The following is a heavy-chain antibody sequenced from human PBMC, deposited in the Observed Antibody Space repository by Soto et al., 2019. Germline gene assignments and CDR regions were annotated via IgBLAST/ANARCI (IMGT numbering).Heavy chain of an antibody. D-gene: IGHD1-26*01. Sequence: GGSLRLSCAASGFTFSSYAMSWVRQAPGKGLEWVSAISGSGGSTYYADSVKGRFTISRDNSKNTLYLQMNSLRAEDTAVYYCAKDIVGASSGYGMDVWGQGTTVTSP. CDR1: GFTFSSYA. J-gene: IGHJ6*02. V-gene: IGHV3-23*01. CDR2: ISGSGGST. CDR3: AKDIVGASSGYGMDV.